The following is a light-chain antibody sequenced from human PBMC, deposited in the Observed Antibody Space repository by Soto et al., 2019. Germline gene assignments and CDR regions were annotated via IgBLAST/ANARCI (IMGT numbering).Light chain of an antibody. CDR3: HPAPASSLP. V-gene: IGKV1-12*01. Sequence: RTQSPSSASVSVGDRDIIYCRACQDIRSNLAWYQQRPGKAPRLLIYASSSLQRGVPSRFSGSVSCTDLPPKIGCLQPEAVEPHFCHPAPASSLPCGPGTRLEIK. CDR1: QDIRSN. CDR2: ASS. J-gene: IGKJ5*01.